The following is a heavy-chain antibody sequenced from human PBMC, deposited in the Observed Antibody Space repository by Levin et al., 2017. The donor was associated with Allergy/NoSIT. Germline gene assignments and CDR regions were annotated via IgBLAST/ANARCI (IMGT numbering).Heavy chain of an antibody. Sequence: GESLKISCAASGFTFSSYATQWVRQAPGKGLEWVALISYDGSSTHYADSVKGRFTISRDNSKSTLYLQMNNLRAEDAAVYYCARRGGEYGSGSYFFDYWGQGTLVTVSS. V-gene: IGHV3-30*01. CDR2: ISYDGSST. D-gene: IGHD3-10*01. J-gene: IGHJ4*02. CDR1: GFTFSSYA. CDR3: ARRGGEYGSGSYFFDY.